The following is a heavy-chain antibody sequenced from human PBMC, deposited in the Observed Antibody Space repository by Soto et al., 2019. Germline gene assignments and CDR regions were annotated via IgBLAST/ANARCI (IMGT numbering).Heavy chain of an antibody. Sequence: SETLSLTCTVSCGSISSSSYYCGWIRQPPGKGLEWIGSIYYSGSTYYNPSLKSRVTISVDTSKNQFSLKLSSVTAADTAVYYCRRDEYYGMDVWGQGTTVTVS. J-gene: IGHJ6*02. CDR3: RRDEYYGMDV. CDR1: CGSISSSSYY. V-gene: IGHV4-39*01. CDR2: IYYSGST.